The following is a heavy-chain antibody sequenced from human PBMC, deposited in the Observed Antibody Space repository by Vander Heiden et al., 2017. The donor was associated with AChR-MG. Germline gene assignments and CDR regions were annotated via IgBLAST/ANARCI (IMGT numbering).Heavy chain of an antibody. D-gene: IGHD3-10*01. CDR3: ARVQGRRAMVREDAFDI. Sequence: QVQLQQWGAGLLKPSETLSLTCAVYGGSFSGYYWSWIRQPPGKGLEWIGEINHSGSTNYNPSLKSRVTISVDTSKNQFSLKLSSVTAADTAVYYCARVQGRRAMVREDAFDIWGQGTMVTVSS. CDR2: INHSGST. J-gene: IGHJ3*02. V-gene: IGHV4-34*01. CDR1: GGSFSGYY.